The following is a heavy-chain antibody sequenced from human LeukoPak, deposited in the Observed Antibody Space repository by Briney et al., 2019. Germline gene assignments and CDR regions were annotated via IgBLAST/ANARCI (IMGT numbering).Heavy chain of an antibody. CDR2: ISAYNGNT. CDR1: GYTFTSYG. J-gene: IGHJ3*02. Sequence: ASVKVSCKASGYTFTSYGISWVRQAPGQGLEWMGWISAYNGNTNYAQKLQGRVTMTTDTSTSTAYMELRSLRSDDTAVYYCAKIPIHYYGSANHDAFDIWGQGTMVTVSS. V-gene: IGHV1-18*01. CDR3: AKIPIHYYGSANHDAFDI. D-gene: IGHD3-10*01.